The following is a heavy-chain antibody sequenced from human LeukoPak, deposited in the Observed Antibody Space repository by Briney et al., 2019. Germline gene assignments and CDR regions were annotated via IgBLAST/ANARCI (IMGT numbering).Heavy chain of an antibody. CDR2: IYYSGST. J-gene: IGHJ3*02. CDR3: ARPIEYSSSIPPPAFDI. D-gene: IGHD6-6*01. Sequence: PSETLSLTCTVSGGSISSSSYYWGWIRQPPGKGLEWIGSIYYSGSTYYNPSLKSRVTISVDTSKNQFSLKLSSVTAADTAVYYCARPIEYSSSIPPPAFDIWGQGTMVTVSS. V-gene: IGHV4-39*01. CDR1: GGSISSSSYY.